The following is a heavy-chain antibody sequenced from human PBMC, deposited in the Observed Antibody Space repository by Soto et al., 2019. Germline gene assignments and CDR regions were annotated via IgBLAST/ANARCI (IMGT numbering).Heavy chain of an antibody. CDR3: ARDPNYYGSTMDV. CDR1: GGSISSGGYS. V-gene: IGHV4-31*11. CDR2: IYYSGST. J-gene: IGHJ6*02. Sequence: SETLSLTCAVSGGSISSGGYSWSWIRQPPGKGLEWIGYIYYSGSTYYTPSLKSRITISVDTSKNQFSLKLSSVTAADTAVYYCARDPNYYGSTMDVWGQGTTVTVSS. D-gene: IGHD3-10*01.